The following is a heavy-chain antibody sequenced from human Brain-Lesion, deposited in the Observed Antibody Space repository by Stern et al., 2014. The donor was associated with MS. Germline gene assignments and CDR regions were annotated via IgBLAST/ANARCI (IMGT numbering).Heavy chain of an antibody. J-gene: IGHJ6*02. V-gene: IGHV1-2*02. CDR3: ARDQRGITIFGVVTDYYYLGMDV. D-gene: IGHD3-3*01. Sequence: DQLVESGAEVKKPGASVKVSCKTSGYIFTGYYIHWVRQAPGQGLEWMAWINPNTGGKKYAQKFQGRVTMSRDTSISTAYVELSSLTSDDTAVYYCARDQRGITIFGVVTDYYYLGMDVWGQGTTVTVSS. CDR2: INPNTGGK. CDR1: GYIFTGYY.